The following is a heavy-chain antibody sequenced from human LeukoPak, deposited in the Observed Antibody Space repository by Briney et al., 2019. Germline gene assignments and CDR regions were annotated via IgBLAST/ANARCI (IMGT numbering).Heavy chain of an antibody. D-gene: IGHD1-1*01. J-gene: IGHJ4*02. Sequence: GASVKVSCKGSGYTFSTYGISWVRQATGQGLEWMGWINAYNDNTNYAQKFQGRVTVTTNTSTSTAYMEVTRLEPDDTAMYHCARDFFSHITYNGEIAYFDQWGPGTLVSVSS. V-gene: IGHV1-18*01. CDR3: ARDFFSHITYNGEIAYFDQ. CDR2: INAYNDNT. CDR1: GYTFSTYG.